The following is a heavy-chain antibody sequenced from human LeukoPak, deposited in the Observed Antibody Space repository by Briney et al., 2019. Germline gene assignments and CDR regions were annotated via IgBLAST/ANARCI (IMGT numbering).Heavy chain of an antibody. CDR1: GYSFPNYW. CDR2: IYAGDSET. V-gene: IGHV5-51*01. CDR3: ARGGPSYALDY. D-gene: IGHD3-16*01. Sequence: GESLKISCKGSGYSFPNYWIGWVRQMPGKGLEWMGIIYAGDSETRYSPSFQGQVTLSVDKSISTAYLQWRSLKASGTAMYYCARGGPSYALDYWGQGTLVTVSS. J-gene: IGHJ4*02.